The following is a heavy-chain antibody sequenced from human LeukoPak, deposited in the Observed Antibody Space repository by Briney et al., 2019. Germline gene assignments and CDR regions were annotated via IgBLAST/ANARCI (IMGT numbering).Heavy chain of an antibody. Sequence: ASVKVSCKASGYTFTSYGISWVRQAPGQGVEGRGWISGYNGNTNYAQKLQGRVTMTTDKSTSTAYMELRSLRADDTAVYYCARGYGVKRAFDIWGQGTMVTVSS. D-gene: IGHD4-17*01. J-gene: IGHJ3*02. V-gene: IGHV1-18*01. CDR3: ARGYGVKRAFDI. CDR2: ISGYNGNT. CDR1: GYTFTSYG.